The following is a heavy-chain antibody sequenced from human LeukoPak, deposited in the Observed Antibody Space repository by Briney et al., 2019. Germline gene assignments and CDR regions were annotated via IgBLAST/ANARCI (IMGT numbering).Heavy chain of an antibody. V-gene: IGHV4-34*01. D-gene: IGHD3-22*01. CDR2: INHSGTT. Sequence: SETLSLTCAVYGGSFSGYYWTWIRQPPGKGLEWIGEINHSGTTNYNPSLKSRVTISVDTSKNQFSLKLSSVTAADTAVYYCARGRAGYYPDYWGQGTLVTVSS. CDR1: GGSFSGYY. CDR3: ARGRAGYYPDY. J-gene: IGHJ4*02.